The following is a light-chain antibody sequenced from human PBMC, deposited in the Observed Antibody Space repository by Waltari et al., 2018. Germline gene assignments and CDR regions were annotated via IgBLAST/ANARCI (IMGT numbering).Light chain of an antibody. Sequence: EIVLTQSPGTLSLSPGERATLSCRASQSVSSSYLAWYQQKPGQAPRLLIYGASSRATGSPDRFSGGGSGTDFTLTISRLEPEDVAVYYCQQYGSSLLTFGGGTKVEIK. CDR2: GAS. J-gene: IGKJ4*01. CDR1: QSVSSSY. CDR3: QQYGSSLLT. V-gene: IGKV3-20*01.